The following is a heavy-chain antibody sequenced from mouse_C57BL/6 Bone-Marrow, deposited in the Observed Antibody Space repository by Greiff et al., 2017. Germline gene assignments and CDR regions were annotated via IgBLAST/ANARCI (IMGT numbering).Heavy chain of an antibody. J-gene: IGHJ2*01. CDR2: ISSGGSYT. CDR1: GFTFSSYG. CDR3: ASRWLLFYYY. D-gene: IGHD2-3*01. Sequence: EVQLVESGGDLVKPGGSLKLSCAASGFTFSSYGMSWVRQTPDKRLEWVATISSGGSYTYYPDSVKGRFTISRDNAKNTLYLQMSSLKSEDTSMYYCASRWLLFYYYWGHRTTLTDSS. V-gene: IGHV5-6*01.